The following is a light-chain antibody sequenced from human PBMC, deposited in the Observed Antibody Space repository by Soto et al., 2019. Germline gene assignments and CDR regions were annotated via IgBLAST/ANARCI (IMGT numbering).Light chain of an antibody. V-gene: IGLV2-23*01. CDR1: SSDGASYNL. Sequence: QSVLTQPASVSGSPGQSITISCTGTSSDGASYNLVSWYQQHPGKAPKLMIYEGSKRPSGVSNRFSGSKSGNTASLTISGLQAEDEADYYCCSYAGSSTHVVFGGGTKLTVL. J-gene: IGLJ2*01. CDR3: CSYAGSSTHVV. CDR2: EGS.